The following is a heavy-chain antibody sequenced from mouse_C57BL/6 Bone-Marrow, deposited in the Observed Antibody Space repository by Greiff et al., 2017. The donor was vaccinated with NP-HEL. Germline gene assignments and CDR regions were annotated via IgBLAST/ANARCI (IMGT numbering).Heavy chain of an antibody. V-gene: IGHV1-55*01. D-gene: IGHD1-1*01. Sequence: QVQLQQSGAELVKPGASVKMSCKASGYTFTSYWITWVKQRPGQGLEWIGDIYPGSGSTNYNEKFKSKATLTVDTSSSTAYMQLSSLTSEDSAVYSGASDYYGSSSMDYWGQGTSVTVSS. CDR1: GYTFTSYW. J-gene: IGHJ4*01. CDR3: ASDYYGSSSMDY. CDR2: IYPGSGST.